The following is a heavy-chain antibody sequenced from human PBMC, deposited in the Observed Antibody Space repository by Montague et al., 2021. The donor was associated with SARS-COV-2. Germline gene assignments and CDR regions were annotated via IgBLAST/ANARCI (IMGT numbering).Heavy chain of an antibody. CDR2: IYYSGST. V-gene: IGHV4-59*08. CDR3: ARLGLQLLGGHYFDY. Sequence: SETLSLTCTVSGGSISSYYWSWIRQPPGKGLEWIGYIYYSGSTNCNPSLKSRVTTSVDTSKNQFSLKLSSVTAADTAVYYCARLGLQLLGGHYFDYWGQGTLVTASS. D-gene: IGHD5-24*01. J-gene: IGHJ4*02. CDR1: GGSISSYY.